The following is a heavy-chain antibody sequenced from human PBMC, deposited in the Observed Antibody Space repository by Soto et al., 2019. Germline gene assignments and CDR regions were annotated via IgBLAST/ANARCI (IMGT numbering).Heavy chain of an antibody. J-gene: IGHJ5*02. D-gene: IGHD4-4*01. Sequence: GGSLRLSCAASGFTFRNYYMSWIRQAPGKGLEWVAYISTSGSSIFYPDSVKGRFIISRDNAKNSLHLQMSNLRAEDTALYYCATVTSRPTWGRGTLVTVSS. CDR2: ISTSGSSI. V-gene: IGHV3-11*01. CDR1: GFTFRNYY. CDR3: ATVTSRPT.